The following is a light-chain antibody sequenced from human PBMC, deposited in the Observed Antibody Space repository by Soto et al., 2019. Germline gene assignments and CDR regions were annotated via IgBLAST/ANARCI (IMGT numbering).Light chain of an antibody. CDR3: QQRSYWLS. V-gene: IGKV3-11*01. CDR2: EAS. J-gene: IGKJ4*01. Sequence: EIVLTQSPATLSLSPGERATLSCRASQSVSNYLAWYQQKPGQAPRLLIYEASNRASGIPARFSGSGSGTDFTRTISSLEPEDFAVYYCQQRSYWLSFGGGTKVDIK. CDR1: QSVSNY.